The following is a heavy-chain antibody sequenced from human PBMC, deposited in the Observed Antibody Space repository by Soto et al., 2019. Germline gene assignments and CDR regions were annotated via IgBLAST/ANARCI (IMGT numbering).Heavy chain of an antibody. CDR2: ITGGADTT. Sequence: EVQLLESGGGLVQPGESLRLSCAASGFTFSNYALNWVRQAPGKGLEWVSGITGGADTTFYADSVTGRFTVPRDNSKNTLYLQMNSLRPEDTAVFYCAKEASSGSSGVFDYWGQGTLVTVSS. CDR1: GFTFSNYA. CDR3: AKEASSGSSGVFDY. V-gene: IGHV3-23*01. J-gene: IGHJ4*02. D-gene: IGHD6-6*01.